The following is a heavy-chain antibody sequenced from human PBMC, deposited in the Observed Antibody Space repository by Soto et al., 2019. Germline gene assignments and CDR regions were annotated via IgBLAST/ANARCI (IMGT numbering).Heavy chain of an antibody. D-gene: IGHD3-16*02. J-gene: IGHJ4*02. CDR2: IYPSDSDT. CDR1: GYSFTNYL. CDR3: ARGYDYVWGTYRPPPPSFFDY. V-gene: IGHV5-51*01. Sequence: GESLKISCKASGYSFTNYLIGWVRQMPGKGLEWMGIIYPSDSDTRYSPSFEGQVTISADKSISTAYLQWSSLKASDTAMYYWARGYDYVWGTYRPPPPSFFDYWGQGSLVTVSS.